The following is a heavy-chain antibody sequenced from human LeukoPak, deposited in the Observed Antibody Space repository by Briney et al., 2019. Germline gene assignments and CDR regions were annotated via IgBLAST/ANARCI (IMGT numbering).Heavy chain of an antibody. J-gene: IGHJ6*03. CDR1: GGSISSSSYY. Sequence: SETLSLTCTVSGGSISSSSYYWGWIRQPPGKGLEWIGSIYYSGSTYYNPSLKRRVTISGDTSKKQFSLKLSSVTAADTAVYYCARAPSFYYYMDVWGKGTTVTISS. CDR2: IYYSGST. V-gene: IGHV4-39*07. CDR3: ARAPSFYYYMDV.